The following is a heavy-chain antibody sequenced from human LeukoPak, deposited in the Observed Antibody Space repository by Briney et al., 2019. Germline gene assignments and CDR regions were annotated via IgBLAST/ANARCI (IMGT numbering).Heavy chain of an antibody. D-gene: IGHD3-22*01. Sequence: GGSLRLSCAASGFTFSSYSMDWVRQAPGKGLEWVSSISSSSSYIYYADSVKGRFTISRDNAKNSLYLQMNSLRAEDTAVYYCARVEDDDSEDYWGQGTLVTVSS. J-gene: IGHJ4*02. CDR3: ARVEDDDSEDY. V-gene: IGHV3-21*01. CDR1: GFTFSSYS. CDR2: ISSSSSYI.